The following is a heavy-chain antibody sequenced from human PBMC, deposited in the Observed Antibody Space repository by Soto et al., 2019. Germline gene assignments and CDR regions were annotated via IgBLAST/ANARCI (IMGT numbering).Heavy chain of an antibody. CDR1: GFTFSSYA. CDR2: VSGSAGST. J-gene: IGHJ2*01. V-gene: IGHV3-23*01. CDR3: AKDASSGITSFDS. Sequence: EVQLLESGGGLVQPGGSLRLSCAASGFTFSSYAMSWVRQAPGKGLEWVSVVSGSAGSTYYADSVKGRFNISRDNSKNTLYLQMNSLRAEDTAVYYCAKDASSGITSFDSWGRGTVVTVSS. D-gene: IGHD3-3*01.